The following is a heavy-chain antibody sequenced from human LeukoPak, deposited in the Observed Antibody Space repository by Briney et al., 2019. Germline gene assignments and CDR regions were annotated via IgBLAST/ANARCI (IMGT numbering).Heavy chain of an antibody. V-gene: IGHV4-34*01. J-gene: IGHJ4*02. Sequence: SETLSLTCAVYGGSFSGYYWSWIRQPPGKGLEWIGEINHSGSTNYNPSLKSRVTISVDTSKNQFSLKLSSVTAADTAVYYCARAGSYDYVWGSYRFDYWGQGTLVTVSS. CDR3: ARAGSYDYVWGSYRFDY. D-gene: IGHD3-16*02. CDR1: GGSFSGYY. CDR2: INHSGST.